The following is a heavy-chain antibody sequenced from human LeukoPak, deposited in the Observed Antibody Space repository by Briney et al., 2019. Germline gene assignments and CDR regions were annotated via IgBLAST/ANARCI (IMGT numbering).Heavy chain of an antibody. CDR1: GYTFTGYY. D-gene: IGHD2-2*01. J-gene: IGHJ6*03. CDR3: ARGRPIIVVVPAAIGDYYYYMDA. V-gene: IGHV1-2*02. Sequence: ASVKVSCKASGYTFTGYYMHWVRQAPGQGLEWMGWINPNSGGTNYAQKFQGRVTMTRDTSISTAYMELSRLRSDDTAVYYCARGRPIIVVVPAAIGDYYYYMDAWGKGTTVTVSS. CDR2: INPNSGGT.